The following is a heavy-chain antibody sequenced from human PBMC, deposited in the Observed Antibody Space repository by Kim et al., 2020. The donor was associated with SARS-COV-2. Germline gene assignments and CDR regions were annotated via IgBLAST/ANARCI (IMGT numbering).Heavy chain of an antibody. CDR1: GFTFSSYG. CDR3: ARAVRGYSYGPGFDGYGMDV. J-gene: IGHJ6*02. D-gene: IGHD5-18*01. Sequence: GGSLRLSCAASGFTFSSYGMHWVRQAPGKGLEWVAVIWYDGSNKYYADSVKGRFTISRDNSKNTLYLQMNSLRAEDTAVYYCARAVRGYSYGPGFDGYGMDVWGQGTTVTVSS. CDR2: IWYDGSNK. V-gene: IGHV3-33*01.